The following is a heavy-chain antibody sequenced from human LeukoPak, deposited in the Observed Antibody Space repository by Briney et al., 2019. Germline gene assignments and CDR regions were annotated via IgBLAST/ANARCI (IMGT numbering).Heavy chain of an antibody. Sequence: YYWSWIRQPPGEGLEWIAYISDIGSINYNPSLKSRVTISLDTSKNQFSLKLSSVTAADTAVYYCAGHHPRNTVDFWGQGTLVTVSS. CDR2: ISDIGSI. CDR3: AGHHPRNTVDF. J-gene: IGHJ4*02. CDR1: YY. D-gene: IGHD2/OR15-2a*01. V-gene: IGHV4-59*08.